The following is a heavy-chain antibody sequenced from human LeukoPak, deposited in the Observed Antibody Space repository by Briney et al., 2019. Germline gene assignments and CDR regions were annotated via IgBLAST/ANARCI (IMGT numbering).Heavy chain of an antibody. J-gene: IGHJ4*02. CDR3: AREGIVVVPSFDY. CDR1: GFSFSSYA. V-gene: IGHV3-30-3*01. CDR2: ISYDGNNK. Sequence: PGGSLRLSCAASGFSFSSYAMHWVRQAPGKGLEWVAIISYDGNNKYYADSVKGRFTISRDNSKNTLYLQMNSLRAEDTAVYYCAREGIVVVPSFDYWGQGTLVTVSS. D-gene: IGHD3-22*01.